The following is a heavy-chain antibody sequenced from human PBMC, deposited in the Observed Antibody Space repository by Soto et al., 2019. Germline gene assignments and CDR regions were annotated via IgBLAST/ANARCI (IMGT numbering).Heavy chain of an antibody. CDR2: IYSGGST. Sequence: PGGSLRLSCAASGFTVSSNYMSWVRQAPGKGLEWVSVIYSGGSTYYADSVKGRFTISRDSSKNTVYLQINSLGAEDTAVYYCARDSPLTSARAFDIWGQGTVVTVSS. J-gene: IGHJ3*02. CDR1: GFTVSSNY. V-gene: IGHV3-53*01. CDR3: ARDSPLTSARAFDI.